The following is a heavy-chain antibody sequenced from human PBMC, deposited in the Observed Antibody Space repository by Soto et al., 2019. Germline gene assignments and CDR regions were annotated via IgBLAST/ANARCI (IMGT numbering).Heavy chain of an antibody. CDR1: GFTISNYW. J-gene: IGHJ4*02. CDR2: ISPDGSTT. CDR3: TRVISGSSGLFDY. V-gene: IGHV3-74*01. D-gene: IGHD1-26*01. Sequence: GGSLRLSCVASGFTISNYWMHWVRQAPGKGLIWVSRISPDGSTTNYADSVKGRFTISRDNAKNTLYLQMDSLRAEDTALYYCTRVISGSSGLFDYWGQGTLVTVSA.